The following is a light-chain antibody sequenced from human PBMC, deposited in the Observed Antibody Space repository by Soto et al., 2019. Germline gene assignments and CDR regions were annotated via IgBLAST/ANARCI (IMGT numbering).Light chain of an antibody. CDR2: TAS. CDR1: QSISGY. V-gene: IGKV1-39*01. CDR3: QQSYSTPKT. Sequence: DIQMTQSPSSLSASLGDRVTITCRASQSISGYLNWYHQKPGKAPKLLIYTASNLQSGVPSRFSGSGSGTDFTLTISSLQPEDFATYYCQQSYSTPKTFGQGTKVDIK. J-gene: IGKJ1*01.